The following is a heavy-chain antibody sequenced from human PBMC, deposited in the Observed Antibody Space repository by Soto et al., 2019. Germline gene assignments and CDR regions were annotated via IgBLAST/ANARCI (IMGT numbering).Heavy chain of an antibody. CDR1: GFTFSMYW. CDR3: TRGPRSTSTGTGAF. V-gene: IGHV3-74*01. Sequence: GGSLRLSSAASGFTFSMYWMHWVRQVPGKGPEWVSRINDDGCSTNYADSVKGRFTISRDNAKNTLYLQMNDLRAEDTAVYYCTRGPRSTSTGTGAFWGQGTLVTVSS. D-gene: IGHD1-1*01. J-gene: IGHJ4*02. CDR2: INDDGCST.